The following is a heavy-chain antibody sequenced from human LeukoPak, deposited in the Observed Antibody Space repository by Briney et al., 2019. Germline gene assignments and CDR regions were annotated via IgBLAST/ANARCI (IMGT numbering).Heavy chain of an antibody. J-gene: IGHJ5*02. D-gene: IGHD1-26*01. CDR2: ISGSGGST. CDR3: ARLVGATRFDP. CDR1: GFTFSSYG. V-gene: IGHV3-23*01. Sequence: GGSLRLSCAASGFTFSSYGMSWVGQAPGKGLEWVSAISGSGGSTYYADSVKGRFTISRDNSKNTVYLQMNSLRAEDTAVYYCARLVGATRFDPWGQGTLVTVSS.